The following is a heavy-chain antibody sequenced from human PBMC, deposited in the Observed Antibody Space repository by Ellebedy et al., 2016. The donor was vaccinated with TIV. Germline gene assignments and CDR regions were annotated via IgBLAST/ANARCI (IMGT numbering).Heavy chain of an antibody. V-gene: IGHV4-39*01. CDR2: VFHSGST. Sequence: MPSETLSLTCTVSGGSISSSSYYWVWIRQPPGKGLEWLGSVFHSGSTYYTPSLESRLTISVDTSKNQFSLQLSSVTATDTAVYYCARFANSYGLDVWGQGTTVTVSS. J-gene: IGHJ6*02. CDR1: GGSISSSSYY. CDR3: ARFANSYGLDV.